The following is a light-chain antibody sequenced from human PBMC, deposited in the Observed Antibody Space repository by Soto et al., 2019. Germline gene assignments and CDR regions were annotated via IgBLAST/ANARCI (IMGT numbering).Light chain of an antibody. J-gene: IGLJ1*01. CDR2: QDS. V-gene: IGLV3-1*01. CDR1: KLGDKY. CDR3: QAWVSSTAV. Sequence: SYELTQPPSVSVSPGQTASITCSGDKLGDKYACWYQQKPGQSPVLVIYQDSKRPSGIPERFSGSNSGNTATLTISGTQAMDEADYYCQAWVSSTAVFGTGTKLTVL.